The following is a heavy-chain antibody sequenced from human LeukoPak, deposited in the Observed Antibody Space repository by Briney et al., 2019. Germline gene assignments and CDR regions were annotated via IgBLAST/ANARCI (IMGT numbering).Heavy chain of an antibody. J-gene: IGHJ3*02. Sequence: GGSLRLSCAASRLTFWMSWVRQAPGKGLEWVGRIRSRLNAYATAYAASVKGRFTISRDDSKSTAYLQINSLRTEDTAVYYCTVTNHDAFHIWGQGTVVTVSS. CDR1: RLTFW. V-gene: IGHV3-73*01. CDR3: TVTNHDAFHI. D-gene: IGHD4-17*01. CDR2: IRSRLNAYAT.